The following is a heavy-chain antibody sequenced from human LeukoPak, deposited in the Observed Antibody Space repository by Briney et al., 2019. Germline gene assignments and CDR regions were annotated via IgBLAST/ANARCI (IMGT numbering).Heavy chain of an antibody. Sequence: GRSLRLSCAASGFTFSSYAMSWVRQAPGKGLEWVSAISASGTTTYYADSVQGRFTISRDNSKNTLYLQMNSLRAEDTAVYYCAKSSIFYDSSGYYVGEKYYFDYWGQGTLVTVSS. CDR2: ISASGTTT. CDR1: GFTFSSYA. CDR3: AKSSIFYDSSGYYVGEKYYFDY. V-gene: IGHV3-23*01. J-gene: IGHJ4*02. D-gene: IGHD3-22*01.